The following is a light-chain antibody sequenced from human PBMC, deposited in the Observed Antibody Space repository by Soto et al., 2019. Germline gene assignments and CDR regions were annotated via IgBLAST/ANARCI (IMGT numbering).Light chain of an antibody. V-gene: IGKV1-39*01. CDR3: QQSYSSPVT. CDR1: QSISNY. CDR2: AAS. Sequence: DIQMTQSPSSLSASVGDRVTITCRASQSISNYLNWYQQKPGKAPKLLIYAASSLQSGVPSRFRGSGPGTDFTLTISSLQPEDFATYYCQQSYSSPVTFGGGTKVEIK. J-gene: IGKJ4*01.